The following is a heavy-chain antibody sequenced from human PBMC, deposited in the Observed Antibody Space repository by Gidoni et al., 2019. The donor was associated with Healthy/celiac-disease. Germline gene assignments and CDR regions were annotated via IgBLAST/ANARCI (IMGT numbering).Heavy chain of an antibody. D-gene: IGHD3-10*01. CDR3: AKDIKDGSGSYYYYYYGMDV. CDR2: ISYDGSNK. V-gene: IGHV3-30*18. Sequence: QVQLVESGGGVVQPGRSLRLSCAASGFTFSSYGMHWVRQAPGKGLEWVAVISYDGSNKYYADSVKGRFTISRDNSKNTLYLQMNSLRAEDTAVYYCAKDIKDGSGSYYYYYYGMDVWGQGTTVTVSS. J-gene: IGHJ6*02. CDR1: GFTFSSYG.